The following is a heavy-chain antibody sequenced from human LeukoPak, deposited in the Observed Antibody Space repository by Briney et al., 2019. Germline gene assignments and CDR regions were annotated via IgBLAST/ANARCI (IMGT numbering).Heavy chain of an antibody. V-gene: IGHV4-30-4*01. Sequence: SETLSLTRTVSGGSISSGDYYWSWIRQPPGKGLEWIGYIYYSGSTYYNPSLKSRVTISVDTSKNQFSLKLSSVTAADTAVYYCARDRYCSSTSCRTFDYWGQGTLVTVSS. CDR2: IYYSGST. D-gene: IGHD2-2*01. J-gene: IGHJ4*02. CDR1: GGSISSGDYY. CDR3: ARDRYCSSTSCRTFDY.